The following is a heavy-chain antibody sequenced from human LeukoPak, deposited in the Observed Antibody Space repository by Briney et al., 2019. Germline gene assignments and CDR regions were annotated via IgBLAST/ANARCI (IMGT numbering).Heavy chain of an antibody. J-gene: IGHJ4*02. D-gene: IGHD6-13*01. CDR1: GFTFDDYT. Sequence: GGSLRLSCAASGFTFDDYTMPWVRQAPGKGLEWVSLISWDGGSTYYADSVKGRFTISRDNSKNSLYLQMNSLRTEDTALYYCAKSGRGEAAGTNWGQGTLVTVSS. CDR3: AKSGRGEAAGTN. CDR2: ISWDGGST. V-gene: IGHV3-43*01.